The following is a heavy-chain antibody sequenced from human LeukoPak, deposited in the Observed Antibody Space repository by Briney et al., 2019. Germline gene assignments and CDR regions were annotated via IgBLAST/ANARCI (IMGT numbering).Heavy chain of an antibody. CDR3: ARQSSDILTGYYRGPYYYYCMDV. CDR2: IYYSGST. Sequence: SETLSLTCTVSGGSISSSNYYWGWIRQPPGKGLEWIGSIYYSGSTYYNPSLKSGVTISVDTSKNQFSLKLSSVTAADTAVYYCARQSSDILTGYYRGPYYYYCMDVWGQGTTVTVSS. CDR1: GGSISSSNYY. J-gene: IGHJ6*02. D-gene: IGHD3-9*01. V-gene: IGHV4-39*01.